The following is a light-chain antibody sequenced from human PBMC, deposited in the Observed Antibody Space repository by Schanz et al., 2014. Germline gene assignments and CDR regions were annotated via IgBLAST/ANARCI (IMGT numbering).Light chain of an antibody. CDR2: EVS. Sequence: QSALTQPPSASGSPGQSVTISCTGTSSDVGGYNYVSWYQQHPGKAPKLMIYEVSKRPSGVSNRFSGSKSGNTASLTISGLQADNEAEYYCCSYAGSYTLVFGGGTKLTVL. CDR1: SSDVGGYNY. CDR3: CSYAGSYTLV. J-gene: IGLJ2*01. V-gene: IGLV2-8*01.